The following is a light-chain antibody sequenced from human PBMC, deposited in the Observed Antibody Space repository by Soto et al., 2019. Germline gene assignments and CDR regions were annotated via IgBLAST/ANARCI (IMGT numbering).Light chain of an antibody. CDR1: QSVSSY. Sequence: EIVLTQSPATLSLSTMEGDTLSCRASQSVSSYLAWYQQKPGQAPRLLIYDASNRATGIPARFSGSGSGTDFALTLSSLETEDFAVYYCQQGSNWPTFVQGTRLEIK. CDR2: DAS. J-gene: IGKJ5*01. CDR3: QQGSNWPT. V-gene: IGKV3-11*01.